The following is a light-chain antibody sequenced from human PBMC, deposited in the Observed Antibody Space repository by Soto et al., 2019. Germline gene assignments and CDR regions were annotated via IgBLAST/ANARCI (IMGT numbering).Light chain of an antibody. CDR2: GAT. Sequence: DIQMTQSPSTLSASVGDRVTITCRTSQNIRNWLAWYQQRPGKAPRLLIYGATTLESGVPSRFSGNGSGTEFTLTISSLQPDDFATYYCQKYDDYFGGGTRVELK. CDR1: QNIRNW. J-gene: IGKJ4*01. V-gene: IGKV1-5*01. CDR3: QKYDDY.